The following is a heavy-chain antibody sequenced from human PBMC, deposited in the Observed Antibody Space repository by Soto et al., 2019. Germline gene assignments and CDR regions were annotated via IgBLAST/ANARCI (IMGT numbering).Heavy chain of an antibody. CDR1: GGSISSSNW. CDR2: IYHSGST. CDR3: ARWIAARSGGYYYYYGMDV. J-gene: IGHJ6*04. V-gene: IGHV4-4*02. Sequence: SETLSRTCAVSGGSISSSNWWSWVRQPPGKGLEWIGEIYHSGSTNYNPSLKSRVTISVDKSKNQFSLKLSSVSAADTAVYYCARWIAARSGGYYYYYGMDVWGEGTTVTASS. D-gene: IGHD6-6*01.